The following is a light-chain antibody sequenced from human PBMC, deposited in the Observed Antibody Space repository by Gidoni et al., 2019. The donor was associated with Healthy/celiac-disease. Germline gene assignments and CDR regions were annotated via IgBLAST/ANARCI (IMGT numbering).Light chain of an antibody. CDR1: STNIVAGYE. J-gene: IGLJ2*01. V-gene: IGLV1-40*01. CDR2: GNS. Sequence: QSVLTQPPSVSGAPGQRVTISCTGNSTNIVAGYEVHWYQQLPGTAPKLLIYGNSKRPSGVPVPFSGSKSGTSATLAITGLQAEDEADYYCQSYDISLSGSLFGGGTKLTVL. CDR3: QSYDISLSGSL.